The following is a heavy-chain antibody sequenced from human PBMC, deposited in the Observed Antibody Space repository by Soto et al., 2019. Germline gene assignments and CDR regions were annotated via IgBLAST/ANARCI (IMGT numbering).Heavy chain of an antibody. CDR2: ISSNSNYK. Sequence: PWESLTLSCPASGGTFSDYYKSWIRHAQGKGRKWISYISSNSNYKNNSDSVTRRFTISRDNAKNSMYLQMNGLRAADTAVYYCARATGYYHTGGFDAWGQGTMVTVSS. CDR3: ARATGYYHTGGFDA. J-gene: IGHJ4*02. CDR1: GGTFSDYY. D-gene: IGHD2-8*02. V-gene: IGHV3-11*06.